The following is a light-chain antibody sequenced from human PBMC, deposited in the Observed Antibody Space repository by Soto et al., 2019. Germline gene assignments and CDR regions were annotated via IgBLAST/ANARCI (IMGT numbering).Light chain of an antibody. CDR3: QQYYGAWT. CDR2: KVS. J-gene: IGKJ1*01. Sequence: DFQMTQSPSTLCASVGDRVTITCRASRSLSGWLAWYQQKPGKAPKLLIYKVSTLESGVPSRFSGSGSGTQFTLTISSLQPDDSATYYCQQYYGAWTFGQGTKVEIK. CDR1: RSLSGW. V-gene: IGKV1-5*03.